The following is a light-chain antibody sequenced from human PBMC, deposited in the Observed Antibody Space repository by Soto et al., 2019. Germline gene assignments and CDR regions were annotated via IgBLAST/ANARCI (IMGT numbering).Light chain of an antibody. CDR1: SSNIGRSY. Sequence: QSVLTQPPSASGTPGQRVTISCSGSSSNIGRSYVYWYQQLPGTAPKLLIYNNNQRPSGVPDRFSGSKSGTSASLAISGLRSEDEADYYCAAWDDSLSGWVFGGGTKVTVL. CDR2: NNN. V-gene: IGLV1-47*02. J-gene: IGLJ3*02. CDR3: AAWDDSLSGWV.